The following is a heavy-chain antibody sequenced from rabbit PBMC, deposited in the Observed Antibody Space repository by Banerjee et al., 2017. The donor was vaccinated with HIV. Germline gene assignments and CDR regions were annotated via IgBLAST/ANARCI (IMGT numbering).Heavy chain of an antibody. CDR2: IYAGSSVST. J-gene: IGHJ6*01. V-gene: IGHV1S40*01. Sequence: QSLEESGGDLVKPGASLTLTCKASGFTISSSYWICWVRQAPGKGLEWIGCIYAGSSVSTYYASWAKGRFTISKTSSTTVTLQMTSLTAADTATYFCAREGYGYDLWGPGTLVTVS. CDR3: AREGYGYDL. D-gene: IGHD6-1*01. CDR1: GFTISSSYW.